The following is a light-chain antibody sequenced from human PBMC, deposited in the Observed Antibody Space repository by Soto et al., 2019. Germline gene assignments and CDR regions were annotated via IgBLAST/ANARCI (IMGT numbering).Light chain of an antibody. Sequence: QSALTQPPSASGSPGQSVTISCTGTKNDIGVYDFVSWYQHHPGKAPRLIIYEVVQRPSGVPDRFSGSKSGNTASLTVSGLQAEDEATYYCSSYTTSSTLLIFGGGTKLTVL. CDR2: EVV. V-gene: IGLV2-8*01. CDR3: SSYTTSSTLLI. CDR1: KNDIGVYDF. J-gene: IGLJ2*01.